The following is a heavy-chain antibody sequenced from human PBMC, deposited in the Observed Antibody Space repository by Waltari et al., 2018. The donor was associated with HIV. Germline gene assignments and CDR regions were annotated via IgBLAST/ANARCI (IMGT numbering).Heavy chain of an antibody. V-gene: IGHV3-23*01. CDR2: VSGSGANT. CDR1: GFSFSLYA. Sequence: EVQLLESGGALVQPGGSLRLSCAASGFSFSLYAMTWVRQAPGKGLEGVSAVSGSGANTYYADAVKGRFTVSRDNSKNTIYLQMDSLRAEDTAVYYCAKDTFNLSGYFHYWGQGTLVTVSS. D-gene: IGHD5-12*01. CDR3: AKDTFNLSGYFHY. J-gene: IGHJ4*02.